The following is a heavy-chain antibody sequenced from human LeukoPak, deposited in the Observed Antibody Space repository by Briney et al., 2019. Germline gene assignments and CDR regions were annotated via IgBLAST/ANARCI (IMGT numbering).Heavy chain of an antibody. V-gene: IGHV1-2*06. D-gene: IGHD3-10*01. Sequence: ASVKVSCKASGYTFTGYNMHWVGQAHGQGIEWMGRINPKSGGKNYAKKFQGRVNIKRDTSISTAYMELSRLRSDDTAVYYCARGHMVRGVITIFDYWGQGTLVTVSS. CDR2: INPKSGGK. CDR3: ARGHMVRGVITIFDY. CDR1: GYTFTGYN. J-gene: IGHJ4*02.